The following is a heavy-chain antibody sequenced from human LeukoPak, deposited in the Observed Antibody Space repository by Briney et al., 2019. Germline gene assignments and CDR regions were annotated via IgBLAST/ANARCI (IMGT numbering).Heavy chain of an antibody. Sequence: GGSLRLSRAASGFTFSSYDMHWVRQAPGKGLEWVSAIGIAGDTYYSGSVKGRFTISRENAKNSLYLQMNSLRAGDTAIYYCARGIVGAINLYDYWGQGTLVTVSS. CDR2: IGIAGDT. D-gene: IGHD1-26*01. CDR3: ARGIVGAINLYDY. V-gene: IGHV3-13*04. CDR1: GFTFSSYD. J-gene: IGHJ4*02.